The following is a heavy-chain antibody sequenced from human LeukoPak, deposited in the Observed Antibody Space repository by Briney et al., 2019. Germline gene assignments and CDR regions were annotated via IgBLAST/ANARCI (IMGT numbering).Heavy chain of an antibody. Sequence: GGSLRLSCAASGFGFRDYWMSWVRQAPGKGLEWVADIEPDGSGKTYVDSVRGRFTISRDNAQQSLYLQMDTLTAEDTAVYYCVTSWVRQQRDFWGQGTLVTVSS. V-gene: IGHV3-7*01. D-gene: IGHD3-10*01. CDR3: VTSWVRQQRDF. J-gene: IGHJ4*02. CDR2: IEPDGSGK. CDR1: GFGFRDYW.